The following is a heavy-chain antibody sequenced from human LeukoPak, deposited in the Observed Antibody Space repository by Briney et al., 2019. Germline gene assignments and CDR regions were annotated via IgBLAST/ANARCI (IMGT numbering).Heavy chain of an antibody. CDR1: GYTFTNYA. D-gene: IGHD3-10*01. Sequence: ASVKVSCTASGYTFTNYAISWVRQAPGPGLEWMGWISGYNGNTNYAQKLQGRVIMTTDTSTSTAYMELRSLRSDDTAVYYCARASGSGRYDAFYIWGQGTMVTVSS. V-gene: IGHV1-18*01. CDR2: ISGYNGNT. CDR3: ARASGSGRYDAFYI. J-gene: IGHJ3*02.